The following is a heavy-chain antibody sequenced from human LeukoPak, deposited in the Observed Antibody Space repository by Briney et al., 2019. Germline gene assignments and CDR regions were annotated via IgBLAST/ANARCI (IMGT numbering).Heavy chain of an antibody. J-gene: IGHJ5*02. CDR2: LNPDGSRK. CDR1: GFTFSSYW. CDR3: ARDAYDDSSES. Sequence: GGSLRLSCAASGFTFSSYWMTWVRQAPGKGLEWVANLNPDGSRKFYVDSVKGRFTISRDNAKNSLYLQMHSLGAEDTALYYCARDAYDDSSESWGQGTLVTVSS. D-gene: IGHD3-3*01. V-gene: IGHV3-7*01.